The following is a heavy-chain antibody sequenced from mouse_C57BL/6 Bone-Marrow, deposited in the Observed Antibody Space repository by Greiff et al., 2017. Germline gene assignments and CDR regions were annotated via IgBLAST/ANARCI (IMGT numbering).Heavy chain of an antibody. J-gene: IGHJ4*01. Sequence: VQLQQSGAELARPGASVKLSCKASGYTFTSYWMHWVKQRPGRGLEWIGRIDPNSGGTKYNEKFKSKATLTVDKPSSTAYMQLSSLTSEDSAVYYCARDGVTTCGYAMDYWGQGTSVTVSS. CDR3: ARDGVTTCGYAMDY. V-gene: IGHV1-72*01. D-gene: IGHD2-2*01. CDR2: IDPNSGGT. CDR1: GYTFTSYW.